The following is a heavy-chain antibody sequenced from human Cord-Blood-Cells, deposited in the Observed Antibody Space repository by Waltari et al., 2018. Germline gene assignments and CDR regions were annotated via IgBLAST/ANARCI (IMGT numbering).Heavy chain of an antibody. CDR3: AREGYSGYDDY. D-gene: IGHD5-12*01. CDR2: TYYRSKWYN. Sequence: QVQLLQSGPGLVKPSQTLSPTCALSGDSVSSHRAAWNWTRQAPSRGLGWLGRTYYRSKWYNDYAVSVKSRITINPDTSKNQFSLQLNSVTPEDTAVYYCAREGYSGYDDYWGQGTLVTVSS. CDR1: GDSVSSHRAA. V-gene: IGHV6-1*01. J-gene: IGHJ4*02.